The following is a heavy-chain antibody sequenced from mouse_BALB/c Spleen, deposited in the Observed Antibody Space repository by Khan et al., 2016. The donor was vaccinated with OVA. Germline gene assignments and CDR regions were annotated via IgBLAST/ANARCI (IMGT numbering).Heavy chain of an antibody. D-gene: IGHD1-1*01. V-gene: IGHV1-31*01. CDR3: ARHGSTSWFAY. CDR1: GYSFTSYY. CDR2: IDPFNGGS. J-gene: IGHJ3*01. Sequence: EVQLQESGPELMKPGASVKISCKASGYSFTSYYIHWVKQSHGKTLEWIGYIDPFNGGSTYNQKFNVKATLTVDKSSSTAYMHLSSRTSEESAVYYGARHGSTSWFAYWGQGTLVTVSA.